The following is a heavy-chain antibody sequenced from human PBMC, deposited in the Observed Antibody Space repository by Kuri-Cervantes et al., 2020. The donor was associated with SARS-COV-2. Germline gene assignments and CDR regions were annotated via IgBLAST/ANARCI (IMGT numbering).Heavy chain of an antibody. CDR3: ARVDPRTDAYNHYYYGMDV. Sequence: GGSLRLSCAASGFTFSSYDMNWVRQAPGKGLEWVSYIRSSSSIIYYADSVKGRFTVSRDNVKNSLYLQTNSLRAEDTAVYFRARVDPRTDAYNHYYYGMDVWGQGTTVTVSS. D-gene: IGHD5-24*01. CDR1: GFTFSSYD. V-gene: IGHV3-48*01. J-gene: IGHJ6*02. CDR2: IRSSSSII.